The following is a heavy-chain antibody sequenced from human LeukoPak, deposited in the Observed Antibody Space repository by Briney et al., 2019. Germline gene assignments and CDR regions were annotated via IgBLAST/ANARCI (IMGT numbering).Heavy chain of an antibody. CDR3: ARSRDTAMPTDY. D-gene: IGHD5-18*01. Sequence: SETLSLTCAVYGGSFSGYYWSWIRQPPGQGLEWIGEINQSGSTNYNPSRKSRVTISVDTSKNQFSLKLSSVTAADTAVYYCARSRDTAMPTDYWGQGTPVTVSS. CDR2: INQSGST. V-gene: IGHV4-34*01. J-gene: IGHJ4*02. CDR1: GGSFSGYY.